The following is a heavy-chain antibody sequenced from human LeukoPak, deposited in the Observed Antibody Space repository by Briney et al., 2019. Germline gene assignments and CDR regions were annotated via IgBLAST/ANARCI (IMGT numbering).Heavy chain of an antibody. D-gene: IGHD3-9*01. CDR2: ITASSTAI. J-gene: IGHJ4*02. CDR3: ARTYYDILTGYNPYFDY. V-gene: IGHV3-21*01. Sequence: GGSLRLSCEASGFTFSIYWMSWVRQAPGKGLEWVSSITASSTAIYSADSVKGRFTISRDNAKNFLYLQMNSLRAEDTAVYYCARTYYDILTGYNPYFDYWGQGILVTVSS. CDR1: GFTFSIYW.